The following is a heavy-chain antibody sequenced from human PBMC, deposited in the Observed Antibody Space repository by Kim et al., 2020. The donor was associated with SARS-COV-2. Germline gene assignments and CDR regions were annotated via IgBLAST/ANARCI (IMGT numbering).Heavy chain of an antibody. D-gene: IGHD2-2*01. CDR3: ARDRASHYFDY. V-gene: IGHV3-30*01. J-gene: IGHJ4*02. CDR2: K. Sequence: KYYADSVKGRFTISRDNSKNTLYLQMNSLRAEDTAVYYCARDRASHYFDYWAREPWSPSPQ.